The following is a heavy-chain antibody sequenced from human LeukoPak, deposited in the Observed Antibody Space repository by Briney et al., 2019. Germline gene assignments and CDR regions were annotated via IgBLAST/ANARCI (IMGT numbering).Heavy chain of an antibody. CDR1: GFTFSSYS. CDR2: ISSSSSYI. Sequence: GGSLRLSCAASGFTFSSYSMNWVRQAPGKGLEWVSSISSSSSYIYYADSVKGRFTISRDNAKNSLYLQMNSLRAEDTAVYYCARDAPLYSNWFDPWGQGTLVTVSS. J-gene: IGHJ5*02. V-gene: IGHV3-21*01. CDR3: ARDAPLYSNWFDP. D-gene: IGHD2-8*01.